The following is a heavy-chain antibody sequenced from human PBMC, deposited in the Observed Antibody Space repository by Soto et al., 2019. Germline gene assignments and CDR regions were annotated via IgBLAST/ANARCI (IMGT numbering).Heavy chain of an antibody. V-gene: IGHV5-10-1*01. Sequence: PGESLKISCNGSGYSFTSYWISWVRQMPGKGLEWMGRIDPSDSYTNYSPSFQGHVTISADKSISTAYLQWSSLKASDTAMYYCASPNYDDSSGYYYWGQGTLVTVSS. J-gene: IGHJ4*02. D-gene: IGHD3-22*01. CDR2: IDPSDSYT. CDR1: GYSFTSYW. CDR3: ASPNYDDSSGYYY.